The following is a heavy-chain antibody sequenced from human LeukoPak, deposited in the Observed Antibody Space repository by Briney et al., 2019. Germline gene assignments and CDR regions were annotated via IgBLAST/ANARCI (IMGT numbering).Heavy chain of an antibody. Sequence: ASVKVSCKASGYTFTSYDINWVRQATGQGLEWMGWMNPNSGNTGYAQKFQGRVTITRNTSISTTYMELSSLRSEDTAVYYCARGLAVRFLEWHRGFDPWGQGTLVTVSS. CDR3: ARGLAVRFLEWHRGFDP. CDR2: MNPNSGNT. CDR1: GYTFTSYD. J-gene: IGHJ5*02. D-gene: IGHD3-3*01. V-gene: IGHV1-8*03.